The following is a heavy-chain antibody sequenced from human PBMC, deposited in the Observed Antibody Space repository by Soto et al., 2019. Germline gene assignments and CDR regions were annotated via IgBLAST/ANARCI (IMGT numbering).Heavy chain of an antibody. D-gene: IGHD2-8*01. J-gene: IGHJ4*02. CDR1: GFTFVRSA. V-gene: IGHV3-23*01. Sequence: HPGGSLRLSCAASGFTFVRSAMAWVRQAPGKGLEWVSSISRGGGGIYYADSVKGRFTISRDNSKNTLYLQMNSLRDEDTAVYFCAKEGPETNGYFDYWGQGALVTVSS. CDR2: ISRGGGGI. CDR3: AKEGPETNGYFDY.